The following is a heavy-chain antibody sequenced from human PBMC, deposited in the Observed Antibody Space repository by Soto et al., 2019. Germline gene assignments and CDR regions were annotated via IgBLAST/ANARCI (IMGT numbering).Heavy chain of an antibody. Sequence: GASVKVSCKASGYTFTSYGISWVRQAPGQGLEWMGWISAYNGNTNYAQKLQGRVTMTTDTSTSTAYMELRSLRSDDTAVYYCARVGMWLPSGHYDGMDVWGQGTTVTVS. CDR2: ISAYNGNT. J-gene: IGHJ6*02. CDR3: ARVGMWLPSGHYDGMDV. D-gene: IGHD5-12*01. V-gene: IGHV1-18*01. CDR1: GYTFTSYG.